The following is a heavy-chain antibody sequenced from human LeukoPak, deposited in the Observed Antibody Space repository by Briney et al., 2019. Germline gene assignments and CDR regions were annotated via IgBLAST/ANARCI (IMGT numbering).Heavy chain of an antibody. CDR3: ARDYYGSGSDY. J-gene: IGHJ4*02. D-gene: IGHD3-10*01. V-gene: IGHV1-69*13. Sequence: SVTVSCTASGGTFSSYAISWVRQAPGQGLEWMGGIIPIFGTANYAQKFQGRVTITADESTSTAYMELSSLGSEDTAVYYCARDYYGSGSDYWGQGTLVTVSS. CDR1: GGTFSSYA. CDR2: IIPIFGTA.